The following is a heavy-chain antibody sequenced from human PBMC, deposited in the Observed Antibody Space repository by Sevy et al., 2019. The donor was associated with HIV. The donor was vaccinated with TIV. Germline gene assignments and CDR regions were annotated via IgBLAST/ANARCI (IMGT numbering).Heavy chain of an antibody. CDR1: GFTFSSYW. D-gene: IGHD6-19*01. CDR3: AKGGGYSTGWYEHFDS. Sequence: GGSLRLSCAASGFTFSSYWMHWVRHAPGKGLVWVSRISSDGSSTSYADSVRGRFTISRDSANNTLYLQMTSRRAEDSGLYACAKGGGYSTGWYEHFDSWGEGTLVTVSS. V-gene: IGHV3-74*01. CDR2: ISSDGSST. J-gene: IGHJ4*02.